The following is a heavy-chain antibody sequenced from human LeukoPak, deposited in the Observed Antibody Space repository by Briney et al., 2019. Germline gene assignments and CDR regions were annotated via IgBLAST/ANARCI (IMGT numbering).Heavy chain of an antibody. J-gene: IGHJ3*02. Sequence: GGSLRLSCSASGFTFSSYAMSWVRQAPGKGVEWVSAIIGSGGSTYYADSVKGRFTISRDNSKNTLYLQMNSLRAEDTAVYYCAKDGWELLRDAFDIWGQGTMVTVSS. D-gene: IGHD1-26*01. CDR3: AKDGWELLRDAFDI. V-gene: IGHV3-23*01. CDR1: GFTFSSYA. CDR2: IIGSGGST.